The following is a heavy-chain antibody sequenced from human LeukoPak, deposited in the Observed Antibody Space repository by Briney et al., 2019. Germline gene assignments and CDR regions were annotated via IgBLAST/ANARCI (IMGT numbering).Heavy chain of an antibody. Sequence: GGSLRLSCAASGFIFSIYSMNWVRQAPGKGLEWVSSISSSSIYIYYADSVKGRFTISRDNAKNSLYLRMNSLRAEDTAVYYCAKSPYYDSSGYAFRDWGQGTLVTVSS. J-gene: IGHJ4*02. V-gene: IGHV3-21*04. CDR3: AKSPYYDSSGYAFRD. CDR1: GFIFSIYS. D-gene: IGHD3-22*01. CDR2: ISSSSIYI.